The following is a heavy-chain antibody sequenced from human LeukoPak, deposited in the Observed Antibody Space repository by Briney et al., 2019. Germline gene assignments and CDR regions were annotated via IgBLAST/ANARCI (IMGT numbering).Heavy chain of an antibody. V-gene: IGHV1-69*13. CDR3: AVGGFRDYDSSGYPDY. D-gene: IGHD3-22*01. Sequence: ASVRVSCKASGGTFSSYAISWVRQAPGQGLEWMGGIIPIFGTANYAQKFQGRVTITADESTSTAYMELSSLRSEDTAVYYCAVGGFRDYDSSGYPDYWGQGTLVTVSS. J-gene: IGHJ4*02. CDR1: GGTFSSYA. CDR2: IIPIFGTA.